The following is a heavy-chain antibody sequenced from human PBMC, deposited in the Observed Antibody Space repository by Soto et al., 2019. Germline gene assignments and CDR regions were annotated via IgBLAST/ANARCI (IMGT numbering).Heavy chain of an antibody. J-gene: IGHJ4*02. CDR2: ISYDGNNK. D-gene: IGHD6-19*01. CDR3: AKEELAVASFGLDY. Sequence: PGGSLRLSCAASGFTFSSYGMHWVRQAPGKGLEWVAVISYDGNNKYYADFVKGRFTISRDNSKNTLYLQMNSLRVEDTAVYYCAKEELAVASFGLDYWCQGTLVNVSS. CDR1: GFTFSSYG. V-gene: IGHV3-30*18.